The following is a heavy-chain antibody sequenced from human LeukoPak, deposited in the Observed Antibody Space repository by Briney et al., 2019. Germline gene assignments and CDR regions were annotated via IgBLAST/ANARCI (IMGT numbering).Heavy chain of an antibody. J-gene: IGHJ6*03. D-gene: IGHD4-17*01. CDR2: IIPIFGTA. CDR1: GGTFSSYA. Sequence: SVKVSCKASGGTFSSYAISWVRQAPGQGLEWMGGIIPIFGTANYAQKFQGRVTITADESTSTAYMELSSLRSEDTAVYYCARSPDPALLGTVTYMDVWGKGTTVTVSS. V-gene: IGHV1-69*01. CDR3: ARSPDPALLGTVTYMDV.